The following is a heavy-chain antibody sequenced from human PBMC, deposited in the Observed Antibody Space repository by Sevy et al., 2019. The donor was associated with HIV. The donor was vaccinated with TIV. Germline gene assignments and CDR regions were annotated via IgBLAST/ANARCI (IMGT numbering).Heavy chain of an antibody. V-gene: IGHV3-30-3*01. CDR1: GFTFSSYA. Sequence: GGSLRLSCAASGFTFSSYAMHWVRQAPGKGLEWVAVISYDGSNKYYADSVKGRFTISRDNSKNTLYLQMNSLRAEDTAVYYCARDPRLELRLYYYYYGMDVWGQGTTATVSS. CDR3: ARDPRLELRLYYYYYGMDV. D-gene: IGHD1-7*01. CDR2: ISYDGSNK. J-gene: IGHJ6*02.